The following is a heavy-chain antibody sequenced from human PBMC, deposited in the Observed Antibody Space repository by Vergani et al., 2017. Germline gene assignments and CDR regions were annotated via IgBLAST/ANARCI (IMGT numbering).Heavy chain of an antibody. D-gene: IGHD3-22*01. J-gene: IGHJ6*02. CDR1: GFTFSSYS. V-gene: IGHV3-21*01. Sequence: EVQLVESGGGLVKPGGSLRLSCAASGFTFSSYSMDWVRQAPGKGLEWVSSISSSSSYIYYADSVKGRFTISRDNAKNSLYLQMNSLRAEDTAVYYCARARPSNFDYYDGSGYYYVAYYGMDVWGQGTTVTVSS. CDR2: ISSSSSYI. CDR3: ARARPSNFDYYDGSGYYYVAYYGMDV.